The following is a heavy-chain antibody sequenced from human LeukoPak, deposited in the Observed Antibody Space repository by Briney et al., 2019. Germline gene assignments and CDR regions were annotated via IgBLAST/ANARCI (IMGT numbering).Heavy chain of an antibody. J-gene: IGHJ6*03. CDR3: ASGSGSYRTPYYYMDV. D-gene: IGHD3-10*01. Sequence: GGSLRLSCAASGFTVSSNYMSWVRQAPGKGLESVSVIYSGGSTYYADSVKGRFTISRDNSKNTLYLHMNSLRAEDTAVYYCASGSGSYRTPYYYMDVWGTGTTVTVSS. CDR2: IYSGGST. V-gene: IGHV3-53*01. CDR1: GFTVSSNY.